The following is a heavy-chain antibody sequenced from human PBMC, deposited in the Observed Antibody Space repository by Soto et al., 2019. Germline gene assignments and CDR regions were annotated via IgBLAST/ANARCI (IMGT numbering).Heavy chain of an antibody. D-gene: IGHD3-3*01. Sequence: QITLNESGPTVVRPTETLTLTCRFSGFSLTTSGVGVGWIRQAPGKAPEWLAIIYWDDDKRYSASLKSRLTITKDTSKNQVVLTVSDLDPTDTATYYGAHRVLRTVFGLVTTTAIYFDFWGQGTPVAVAS. CDR3: AHRVLRTVFGLVTTTAIYFDF. V-gene: IGHV2-5*02. J-gene: IGHJ4*02. CDR2: IYWDDDK. CDR1: GFSLTTSGVG.